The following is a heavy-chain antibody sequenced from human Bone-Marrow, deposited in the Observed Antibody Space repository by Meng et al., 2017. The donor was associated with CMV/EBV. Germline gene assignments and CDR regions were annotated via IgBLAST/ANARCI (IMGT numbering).Heavy chain of an antibody. CDR3: ATSMVRGVTPFDY. J-gene: IGHJ4*02. CDR2: IYSGGST. CDR1: GITVSSNY. D-gene: IGHD3-10*01. V-gene: IGHV3-53*01. Sequence: GESLKISCAASGITVSSNYMNWVRQAPGKGLEWVSVIYSGGSTYYADSVKGRFTISRDNSKNTLYLQMNSLRAEDTAVYYCATSMVRGVTPFDYWGQGTRVTGSS.